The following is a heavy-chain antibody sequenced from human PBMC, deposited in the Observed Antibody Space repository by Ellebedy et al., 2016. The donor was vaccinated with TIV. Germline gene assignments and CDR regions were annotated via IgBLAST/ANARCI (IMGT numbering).Heavy chain of an antibody. CDR2: ISHTGKTI. CDR1: GFAFSDYY. D-gene: IGHD3-9*01. Sequence: GGSLRLSCAGSGFAFSDYYINWIRQAPGKGLEWVSYISHTGKTIYYGDSVKGRFVLSRDNAKSSVYLQMNNLRADDTAVYFCARVGSKELVPFYFDLWGQGALVAVST. CDR3: ARVGSKELVPFYFDL. V-gene: IGHV3-11*01. J-gene: IGHJ4*02.